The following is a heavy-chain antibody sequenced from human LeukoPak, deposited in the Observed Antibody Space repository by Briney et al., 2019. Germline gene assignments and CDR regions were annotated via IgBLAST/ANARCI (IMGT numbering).Heavy chain of an antibody. Sequence: GGSLRLSCAASGFTFSSYWMHWVRQAPGKGLVWVSRINSDGGITRYADSVEGRFTISRDNAKNTLYLQMNNLRVEDTAVYYCARAGSPAYSDILTGYYDGRDYWGQGTLVTVSS. CDR3: ARAGSPAYSDILTGYYDGRDY. D-gene: IGHD3-9*01. J-gene: IGHJ4*02. CDR1: GFTFSSYW. V-gene: IGHV3-74*01. CDR2: INSDGGIT.